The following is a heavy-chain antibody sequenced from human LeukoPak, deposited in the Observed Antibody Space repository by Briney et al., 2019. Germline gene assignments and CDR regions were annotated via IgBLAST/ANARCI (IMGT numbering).Heavy chain of an antibody. Sequence: GESLNISGQGSGYSFTSYWLGWVRQMPGKGLEWMGIFYPGDSDTRDSPYIQGQVTISADKTISTAYLQWSSLKASDTAMYYCTRLVQKYCSSTSCSSGDYFDYWGQGTLVTVSS. CDR3: TRLVQKYCSSTSCSSGDYFDY. CDR2: FYPGDSDT. CDR1: GYSFTSYW. D-gene: IGHD2-2*01. V-gene: IGHV5-51*01. J-gene: IGHJ4*02.